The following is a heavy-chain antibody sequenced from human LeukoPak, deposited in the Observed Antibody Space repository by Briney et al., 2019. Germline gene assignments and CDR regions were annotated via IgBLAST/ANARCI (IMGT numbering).Heavy chain of an antibody. D-gene: IGHD5-12*01. CDR2: IHHSGSI. Sequence: PSETLSLTCAISGGSISGGYSWSWIRQPPGKGLEWIGYIHHSGSIYYSPSLKSRVNISVDRSKNQFSLKLSSVTAADTAVYYCARGWGYESYYCGMDVWGPGTTVTVSS. CDR1: GGSISGGYS. V-gene: IGHV4-30-2*01. CDR3: ARGWGYESYYCGMDV. J-gene: IGHJ6*02.